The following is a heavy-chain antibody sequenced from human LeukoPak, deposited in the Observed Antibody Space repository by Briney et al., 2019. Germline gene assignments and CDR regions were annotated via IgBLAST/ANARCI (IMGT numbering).Heavy chain of an antibody. V-gene: IGHV3-7*01. CDR1: GFTLSTYW. J-gene: IGHJ5*02. Sequence: GGSLRLSCEASGFTLSTYWMNWDRQVPGKGLDWVANINPDGSGKRYVDSVKGRFTIARDNADNSLSLQMNSLRAEDTAVYYCASWGAGGTSWGQGTLVTVSS. D-gene: IGHD3-16*01. CDR3: ASWGAGGTS. CDR2: INPDGSGK.